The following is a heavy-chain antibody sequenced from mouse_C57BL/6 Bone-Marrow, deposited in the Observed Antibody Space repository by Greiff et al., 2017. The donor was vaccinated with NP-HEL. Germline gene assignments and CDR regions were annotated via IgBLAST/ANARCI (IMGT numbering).Heavy chain of an antibody. Sequence: VQLQESGPELVKPGASVKISCKASGYAFSSSWMNWVKQRPGKGLEWIGRIYPGDGDTNYNGKFKGKATLNADKSSSTAYMQLSSLTSEDAAVYVCAREGSNWDEDYGGQGTTLTVSS. J-gene: IGHJ2*01. D-gene: IGHD4-1*01. CDR3: AREGSNWDEDY. V-gene: IGHV1-82*01. CDR2: IYPGDGDT. CDR1: GYAFSSSW.